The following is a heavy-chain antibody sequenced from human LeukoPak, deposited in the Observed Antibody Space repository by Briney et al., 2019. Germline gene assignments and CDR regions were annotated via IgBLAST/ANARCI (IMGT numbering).Heavy chain of an antibody. CDR2: IYYSGST. CDR1: GYSISSGYY. J-gene: IGHJ4*02. Sequence: SETLSLTCAVSGYSISSGYYWGWIRQPPGKGLEWIGYIYYSGSTYYNPSLKSRVTISVDTSKNQFSLKLSSVTAADTAVYYCARGPASGDYWGQGTLVTVSS. CDR3: ARGPASGDY. V-gene: IGHV4-30-4*08.